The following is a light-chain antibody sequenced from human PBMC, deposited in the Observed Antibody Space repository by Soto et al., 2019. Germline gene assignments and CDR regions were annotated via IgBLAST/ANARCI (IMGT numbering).Light chain of an antibody. J-gene: IGLJ2*01. V-gene: IGLV2-8*01. CDR3: SSYSNISTLL. Sequence: SALTQPPSASGSPGQSVTVSCTGTSSDVGGYNFVSWYQQHPGKVPKLMLYEVSKRPSGVPDRFSGSKSGNTACLTVSGLQAEDEADYYCSSYSNISTLLCGGGTKLTVL. CDR2: EVS. CDR1: SSDVGGYNF.